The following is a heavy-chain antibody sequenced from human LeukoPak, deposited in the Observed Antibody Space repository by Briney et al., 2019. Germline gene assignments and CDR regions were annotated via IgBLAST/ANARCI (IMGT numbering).Heavy chain of an antibody. CDR1: GVTFSSYW. CDR2: IKQDGSEK. CDR3: ARDLDYGDS. V-gene: IGHV3-7*01. J-gene: IGHJ4*02. Sequence: PVGSLRLSCAASGVTFSSYWMSWVRQAPGKGLEWVDNIKQDGSEKYYVDSVKGRFTISRDNAKNSLYLQMNSLRAEDTAVYYCARDLDYGDSWGQGTLVTVSS.